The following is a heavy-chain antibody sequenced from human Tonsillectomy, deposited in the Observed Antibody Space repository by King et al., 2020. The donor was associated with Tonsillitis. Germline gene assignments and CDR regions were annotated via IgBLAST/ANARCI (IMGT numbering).Heavy chain of an antibody. V-gene: IGHV1-18*04. Sequence: VQLVESGAEVKKPGTSVKVSCKASGYTFTSYGISWVRQAPGQGLEWMGWISAYNGDTNYAQNLQGRVTMTTDTSTNTVYMEMRSLTSDDTAVYYCARATFYSDSSAYDPVYRAFDFWGQGTLVTVSS. CDR2: ISAYNGDT. D-gene: IGHD3-22*01. CDR1: GYTFTSYG. J-gene: IGHJ4*02. CDR3: ARATFYSDSSAYDPVYRAFDF.